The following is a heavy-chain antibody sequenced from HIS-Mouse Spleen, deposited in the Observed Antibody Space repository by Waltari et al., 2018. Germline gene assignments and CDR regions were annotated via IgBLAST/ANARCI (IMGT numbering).Heavy chain of an antibody. Sequence: QLQLQESGPGLVKPSETLSLTCTVSGGSISSSSYYWCWIRQPPGKGLEWIGSIYYRWGTYYNPSLKSRVTISVDTSKNQFSLKLSSVTAADTAVYYCAREIPYSSSWYDWYFDLWGRGTLVTVSS. CDR2: IYYRWGT. J-gene: IGHJ2*01. CDR1: GGSISSSSYY. D-gene: IGHD6-13*01. CDR3: AREIPYSSSWYDWYFDL. V-gene: IGHV4-39*07.